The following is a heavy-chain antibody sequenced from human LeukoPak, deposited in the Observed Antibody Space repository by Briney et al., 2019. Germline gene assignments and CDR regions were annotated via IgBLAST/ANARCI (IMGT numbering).Heavy chain of an antibody. D-gene: IGHD3-10*01. CDR3: VRSSGSYSGVNWFDP. V-gene: IGHV3-30*04. CDR1: GFPFSNYA. CDR2: ISYDETTK. Sequence: GGSLRLSCAASGFPFSNYAMHWVRQAPGKGLEWVALISYDETTKYYADPVKGRFTISRDNSKNTLSLQMNNLRPEDTAVYHCVRSSGSYSGVNWFDPWGQGTLVTVSS. J-gene: IGHJ5*02.